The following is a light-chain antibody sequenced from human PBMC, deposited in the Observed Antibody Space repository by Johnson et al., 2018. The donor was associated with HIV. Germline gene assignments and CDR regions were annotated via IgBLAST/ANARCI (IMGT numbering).Light chain of an antibody. V-gene: IGLV1-51*01. CDR3: GTWDASLSPLYV. Sequence: QAVLTQPPSVSAAPGQKVTISCSGSSSNIGNNYVSWYQQLPGTAPKLLIYDNNKRPSGIPHRFSGSKSGTSATLGIIELQTGDEADYYCGTWDASLSPLYVFGTGTTITVL. CDR1: SSNIGNNY. CDR2: DNN. J-gene: IGLJ1*01.